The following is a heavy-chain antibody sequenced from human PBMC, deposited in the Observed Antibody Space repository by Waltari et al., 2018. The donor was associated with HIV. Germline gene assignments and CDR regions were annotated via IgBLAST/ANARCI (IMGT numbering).Heavy chain of an antibody. J-gene: IGHJ4*02. D-gene: IGHD3-3*01. V-gene: IGHV3-15*01. Sequence: EVQLVESGGGLGKPGGSLRLSCVVSGFTFSNAWLSWVRQAPGKGLEWVGRIKTKTDGGTVDYAAHVTGSFTSSRDDSQSTLYLEINSLKTEDSAVYYCTTIQFYYFFEFWGQGTLVTVSS. CDR3: TTIQFYYFFEF. CDR2: IKTKTDGGTV. CDR1: GFTFSNAW.